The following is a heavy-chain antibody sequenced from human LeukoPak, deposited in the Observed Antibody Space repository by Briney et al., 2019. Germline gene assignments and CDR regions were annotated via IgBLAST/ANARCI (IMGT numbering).Heavy chain of an antibody. D-gene: IGHD5-18*01. V-gene: IGHV3-21*01. CDR1: GFTFSSYS. CDR3: ARDMDTGYAFDI. CDR2: ISSSSSYI. J-gene: IGHJ3*02. Sequence: PGGSLRLSCAASGFTFSSYSMNWVRQAPGKGLEWVSSISSSSSYIYYADSVKGRFTISRDNAKNSLYLQMNSLRAEDTAVYYCARDMDTGYAFDIWGQGIMVTVSS.